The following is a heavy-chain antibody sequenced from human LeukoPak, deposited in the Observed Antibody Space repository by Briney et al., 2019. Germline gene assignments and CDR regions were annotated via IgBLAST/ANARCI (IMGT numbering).Heavy chain of an antibody. Sequence: NPSETLSLTCTVSGGSISSYYWSWIRQPPGKGLEWIGYIYYSGSTNYNPSLKSRATISVDTSKNQFSLKLSSVTAADTAVYYCAREKGYCSGGSCYSRDDAFDIWGQGTMVTVSS. D-gene: IGHD2-15*01. CDR1: GGSISSYY. V-gene: IGHV4-59*01. J-gene: IGHJ3*02. CDR3: AREKGYCSGGSCYSRDDAFDI. CDR2: IYYSGST.